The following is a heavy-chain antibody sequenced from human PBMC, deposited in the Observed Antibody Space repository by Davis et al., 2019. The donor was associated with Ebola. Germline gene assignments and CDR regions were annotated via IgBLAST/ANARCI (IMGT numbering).Heavy chain of an antibody. V-gene: IGHV3-15*01. J-gene: IGHJ6*02. CDR2: IKGNTDRGTT. CDR3: ARYFYYGMDV. CDR1: GFTFTNAW. Sequence: PGGSLRLSCSASGFTFTNAWLTWVRQAPGKGLEWVGLIKGNTDRGTTEYAAPLKGRFTISRDDSQNTVYLQMNSLKTEDTGKYYCARYFYYGMDVWGQGTTVTVSS.